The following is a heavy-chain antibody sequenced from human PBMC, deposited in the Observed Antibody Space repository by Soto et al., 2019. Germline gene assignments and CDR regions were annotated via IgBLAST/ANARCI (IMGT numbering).Heavy chain of an antibody. Sequence: QVQLQQWGAGLLKPSETLSLTCAVYGGSFSGYYWSWIRQPPGKGLEWIGEINHSGSTNYNPSLKSRVTRSVDTSNNQFSLKLSSVTAADTAVYYCARAGVTRHDMVQHWGQGTLDTVSS. CDR2: INHSGST. V-gene: IGHV4-34*01. J-gene: IGHJ1*01. CDR3: ARAGVTRHDMVQH. D-gene: IGHD3-9*01. CDR1: GGSFSGYY.